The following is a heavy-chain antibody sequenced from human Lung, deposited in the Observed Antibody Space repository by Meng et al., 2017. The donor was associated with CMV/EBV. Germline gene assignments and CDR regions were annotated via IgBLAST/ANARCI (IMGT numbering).Heavy chain of an antibody. CDR3: AKDHPVVAK. D-gene: IGHD4-23*01. J-gene: IGHJ4*02. V-gene: IGHV3-30*02. CDR1: GFSFTEYG. CDR2: IRMDESDK. Sequence: GESLKISCAASGFSFTEYGMHWVRQTPDKGLEWVAFIRMDESDKFYGDSVKGRFTISRDRSRKSLYLQMNSLRTDDTAVYYCAKDHPVVAKWGQGTLVTVYS.